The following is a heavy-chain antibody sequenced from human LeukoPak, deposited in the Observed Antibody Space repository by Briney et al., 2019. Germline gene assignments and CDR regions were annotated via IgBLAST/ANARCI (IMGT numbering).Heavy chain of an antibody. V-gene: IGHV3-21*04. CDR3: ARGGPSERTPSQFSHFDS. CDR2: ISTSSGYI. D-gene: IGHD1/OR15-1a*01. J-gene: IGHJ4*02. Sequence: PGGSLRLSCAASGFTFSSYSMNWVRQAPGKGLEWVSSISTSSGYIYYADSVKGRFTISRHNSKNTLYLQMNSLRPEDTAVYYCARGGPSERTPSQFSHFDSWGQGTLVTVSS. CDR1: GFTFSSYS.